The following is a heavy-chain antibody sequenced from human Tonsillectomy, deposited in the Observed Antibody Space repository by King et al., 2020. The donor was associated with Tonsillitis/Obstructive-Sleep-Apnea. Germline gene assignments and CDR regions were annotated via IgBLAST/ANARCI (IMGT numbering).Heavy chain of an antibody. V-gene: IGHV3-7*04. J-gene: IGHJ3*01. Sequence: VQLVESGGGLVQPGGSLRLSCAASGFTFNKYWVTWVRQAPGKGLEWVASINKDGSEKYYLDSVKGRFTISRDNAENSMYLQMNGLRVEDAAVYFCARERVADRPWNSPTDVFDFWGQGTMVTVSS. D-gene: IGHD1-1*01. CDR3: ARERVADRPWNSPTDVFDF. CDR2: INKDGSEK. CDR1: GFTFNKYW.